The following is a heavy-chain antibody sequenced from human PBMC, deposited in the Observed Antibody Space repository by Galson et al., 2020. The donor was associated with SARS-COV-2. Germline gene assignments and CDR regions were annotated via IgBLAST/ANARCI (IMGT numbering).Heavy chain of an antibody. CDR2: ISGSGGST. J-gene: IGHJ4*02. V-gene: IGHV3-23*01. CDR3: AKSPSYDSSGYYSY. D-gene: IGHD3-22*01. Sequence: WVSAISGSGGSTYYADSVKGRFTISRDNSKNTLYLQMNSLRAEDTAVYYCAKSPSYDSSGYYSYWGQGTLVTVSS.